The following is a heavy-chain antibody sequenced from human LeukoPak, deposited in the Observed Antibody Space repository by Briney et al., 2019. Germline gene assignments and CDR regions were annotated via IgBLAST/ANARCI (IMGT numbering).Heavy chain of an antibody. D-gene: IGHD5-18*01. CDR1: GFTFSSYG. CDR3: ARSLPDTAMVPNFDY. J-gene: IGHJ4*02. Sequence: GGSLRLSCAASGFTFSSYGMHWVRQAPGKGLEWVAVIWYDGSNKYYADSVKGRFTISRDNSKSTLYLQMNSLRAEDTAVYYCARSLPDTAMVPNFDYWGQGTLVTVSS. V-gene: IGHV3-33*01. CDR2: IWYDGSNK.